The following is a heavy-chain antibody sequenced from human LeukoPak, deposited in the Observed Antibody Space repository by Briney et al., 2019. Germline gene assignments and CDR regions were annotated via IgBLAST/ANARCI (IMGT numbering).Heavy chain of an antibody. CDR3: ARHMYTSSWTNFDY. J-gene: IGHJ4*02. CDR1: GGSISSYY. Sequence: SETLSLTCTVSGGSISSYYWSWIRQPPGKGLEWIGYISYTESTNYNPSLKSRVTISLDTSKNQFSLKLSSVTAADTAVYYCARHMYTSSWTNFDYWGQGTLVTVSS. D-gene: IGHD6-13*01. V-gene: IGHV4-59*08. CDR2: ISYTEST.